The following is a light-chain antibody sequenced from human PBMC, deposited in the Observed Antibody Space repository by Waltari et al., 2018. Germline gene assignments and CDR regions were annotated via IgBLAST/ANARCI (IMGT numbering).Light chain of an antibody. Sequence: IQMSQSPSSLSASVGDRVTITCRASQGISSYLNWYQQQPGKAPKLLIYYANSLASGGPSRFSGSGSGTEFTLTISSLQPEDFATDYCQQGNSYPWTFGQGTKVEIK. CDR1: QGISSY. CDR2: YAN. V-gene: IGKV1-13*02. J-gene: IGKJ1*01. CDR3: QQGNSYPWT.